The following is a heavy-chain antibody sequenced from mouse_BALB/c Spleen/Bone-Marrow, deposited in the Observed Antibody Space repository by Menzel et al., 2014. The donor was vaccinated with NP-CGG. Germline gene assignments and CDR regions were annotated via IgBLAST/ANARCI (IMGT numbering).Heavy chain of an antibody. Sequence: LQQSGSELVRPGASVKLSCKASGYTFTSYWMHWVKQRHGQGLEWIGNIYPSSGSTNYDEKFKSKGTLTVDTSSSTAYMHLSSLTSEDSAVYYCTRGDGNYWYFDVWGAGTTVTVSS. D-gene: IGHD2-1*01. CDR3: TRGDGNYWYFDV. CDR2: IYPSSGST. CDR1: GYTFTSYW. J-gene: IGHJ1*01. V-gene: IGHV1S22*01.